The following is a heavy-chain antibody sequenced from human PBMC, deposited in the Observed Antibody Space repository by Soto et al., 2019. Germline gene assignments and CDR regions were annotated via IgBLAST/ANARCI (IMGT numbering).Heavy chain of an antibody. CDR1: GFTFSSYG. D-gene: IGHD4-17*01. J-gene: IGHJ5*02. CDR2: IWYDGSNK. CDR3: ARDDYQNWFDP. V-gene: IGHV3-33*01. Sequence: QVQLVESGGXXXQPGRSLRLSCAASGFTFSSYGMHWVRQAPGKGLEWVAVIWYDGSNKYYADSVKGRFTISRDNSKNTLYLQMNSLRAEDTAVYYCARDDYQNWFDPWGQGTLVTVSS.